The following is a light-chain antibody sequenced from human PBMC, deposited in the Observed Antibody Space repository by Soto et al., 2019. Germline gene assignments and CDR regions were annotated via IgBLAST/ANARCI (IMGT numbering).Light chain of an antibody. CDR3: QQRNNWRDT. J-gene: IGKJ5*01. CDR2: SAS. CDR1: QSVSSSH. Sequence: EIVLTQSPGTLSLSPGERATLSCRASQSVSSSHLAWSQQKPGQAPRLLIYSASSRATGIPDRFSGSGSGTDFTLTISSLDPEDFAVYYCQQRNNWRDTFGQGTRLEI. V-gene: IGKV3D-20*02.